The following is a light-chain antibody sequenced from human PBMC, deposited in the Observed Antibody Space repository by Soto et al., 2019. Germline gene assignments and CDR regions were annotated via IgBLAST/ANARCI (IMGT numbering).Light chain of an antibody. CDR2: TAS. V-gene: IGKV1-27*01. J-gene: IGKJ4*01. CDR3: QKYNSAPLT. CDR1: QGISNS. Sequence: DIQMTQSPSSLSASVGDRVTITCRASQGISNSLAWYQQKPGKVPKLLIYTASTLQSGVPSRFSGRGFGTEFTLTITSLQPEDFATYYCQKYNSAPLTFGGGTKVEIK.